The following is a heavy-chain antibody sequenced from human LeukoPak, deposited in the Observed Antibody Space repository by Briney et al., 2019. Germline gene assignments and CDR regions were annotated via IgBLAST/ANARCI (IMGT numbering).Heavy chain of an antibody. Sequence: GASVTVSCKASGGTFSSYATSWVRQAPGQGLEWMGGIIPIFGTANYAQKFQGRVTITTDESTSTAYMELSSLRSEDTAVYYCASWVEYSSSSGAFDIWGQGTMVTVSS. J-gene: IGHJ3*02. D-gene: IGHD6-6*01. CDR1: GGTFSSYA. CDR2: IIPIFGTA. V-gene: IGHV1-69*05. CDR3: ASWVEYSSSSGAFDI.